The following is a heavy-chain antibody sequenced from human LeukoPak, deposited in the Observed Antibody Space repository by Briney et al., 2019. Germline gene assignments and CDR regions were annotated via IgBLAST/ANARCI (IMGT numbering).Heavy chain of an antibody. D-gene: IGHD1-26*01. CDR2: SSAYNGNT. V-gene: IGHV1-18*01. CDR3: ARVLTRWAVGATVMGY. CDR1: GYTFTSYG. J-gene: IGHJ4*02. Sequence: GASVKVSCKACGYTFTSYGISWVRQAPGQGLEWMGWSSAYNGNTNYAQKLQGRVTMTTDTSTSTAYMELRSLRSDDTAVYYCARVLTRWAVGATVMGYWGQGTLVTVSS.